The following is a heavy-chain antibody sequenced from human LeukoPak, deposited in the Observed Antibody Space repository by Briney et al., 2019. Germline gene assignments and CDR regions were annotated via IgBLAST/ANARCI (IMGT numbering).Heavy chain of an antibody. V-gene: IGHV4-34*01. CDR2: INHSGST. CDR1: GGSFSGYY. CDR3: ARGRDSSGYYYGEDY. Sequence: SETLSLTCAVYGGSFSGYYWSWIRQPPGKGLEWIGEINHSGSTNYNSSLKSRVTISVDTSKNQFSLKLSSMTAADTAVYYCARGRDSSGYYYGEDYWGQGTLVTVSS. D-gene: IGHD3-22*01. J-gene: IGHJ4*02.